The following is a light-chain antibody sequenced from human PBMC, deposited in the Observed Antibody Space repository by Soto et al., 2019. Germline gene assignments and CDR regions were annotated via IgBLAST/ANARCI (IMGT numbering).Light chain of an antibody. V-gene: IGKV3-11*01. J-gene: IGKJ5*01. Sequence: EIMLTQSPATLSLSPGERATLSFRASQSIDNYVAWYQQKPGQAPRLLIFDTSKRATGTPARFSGSGSGTDFTLTISSLEPEDCAVYYCQQRSKWPPITFGQGTRLEIK. CDR1: QSIDNY. CDR3: QQRSKWPPIT. CDR2: DTS.